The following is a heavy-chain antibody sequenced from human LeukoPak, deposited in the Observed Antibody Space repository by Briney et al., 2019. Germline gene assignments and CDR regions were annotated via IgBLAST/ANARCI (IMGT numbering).Heavy chain of an antibody. Sequence: PGGSLILSCSTPRFTFSNYAITSVRQTPGKVLEWDSSIRSTGDSTFYAHSVTGRFTISLDNSKNTVYLLINIPRTDRIAVYYCGRSSRINASLYYYMDVWGKGTKVTVSS. V-gene: IGHV3-23*01. D-gene: IGHD2-15*01. CDR1: RFTFSNYA. CDR3: GRSSRINASLYYYMDV. CDR2: IRSTGDST. J-gene: IGHJ6*03.